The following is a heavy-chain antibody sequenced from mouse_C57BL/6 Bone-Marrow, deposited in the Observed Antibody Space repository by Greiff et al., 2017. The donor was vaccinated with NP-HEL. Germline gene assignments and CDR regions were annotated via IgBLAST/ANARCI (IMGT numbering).Heavy chain of an antibody. V-gene: IGHV5-6*01. Sequence: EVHLVESGGDLVKPGGSLKLSCAASGFTFSSYGMSWVRQTPDKRLEWVAIISSGGSYTYYPDSVKGRFTISRDNAKNTLYLQLSRLKSEDTAMYYCASPYDYDVAWFAYWGRGTLVTVSA. CDR3: ASPYDYDVAWFAY. D-gene: IGHD2-4*01. J-gene: IGHJ3*01. CDR1: GFTFSSYG. CDR2: ISSGGSYT.